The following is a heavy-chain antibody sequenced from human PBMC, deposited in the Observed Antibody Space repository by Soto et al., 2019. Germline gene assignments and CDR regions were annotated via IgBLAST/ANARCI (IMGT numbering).Heavy chain of an antibody. Sequence: ASETLSLTCTVSGGSISSGGYYWSWIRQHPGKGLEWIGYIYYSGSTYYNPSLKSRVTISVDTSKNQFSLKLSSVTAADTAVYYCAREDGYHQRAFDYWGQGTLVTVSS. V-gene: IGHV4-31*03. J-gene: IGHJ4*02. CDR3: AREDGYHQRAFDY. CDR2: IYYSGST. CDR1: GGSISSGGYY. D-gene: IGHD5-12*01.